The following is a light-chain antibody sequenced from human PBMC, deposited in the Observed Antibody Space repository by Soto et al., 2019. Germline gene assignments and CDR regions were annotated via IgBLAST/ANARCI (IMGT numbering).Light chain of an antibody. Sequence: EIVLTQSPGTLSLSPGERATLSCRASQSISSRYLAWYQQKPGQAPRLLIHGASKRATGIPARFSGSGSGTEFTLTISSLQSEDFAVYYCQQYYKWPPETFGQGTKVEIK. CDR2: GAS. CDR1: QSISSRY. V-gene: IGKV3-15*01. CDR3: QQYYKWPPET. J-gene: IGKJ2*01.